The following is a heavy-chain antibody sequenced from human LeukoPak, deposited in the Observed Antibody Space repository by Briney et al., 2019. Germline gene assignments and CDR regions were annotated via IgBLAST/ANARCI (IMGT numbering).Heavy chain of an antibody. J-gene: IGHJ4*02. V-gene: IGHV4-61*01. CDR3: ARSYTNGWFYFDY. Sequence: PSETLSLTCNVSGGSISSSSYYWSWIRQPPGKGLEWIGHIYYSGSTDYNPSLKSRVTTSVDTSKNQFSLKLSSVTAADTAMYYCARSYTNGWFYFDYWGQGTLVTVSS. CDR2: IYYSGST. D-gene: IGHD6-19*01. CDR1: GGSISSSSYY.